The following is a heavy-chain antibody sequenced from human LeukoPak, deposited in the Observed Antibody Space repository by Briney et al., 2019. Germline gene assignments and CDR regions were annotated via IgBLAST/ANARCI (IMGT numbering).Heavy chain of an antibody. CDR1: GGSISSSSYY. D-gene: IGHD1-26*01. CDR2: IYYSGST. J-gene: IGHJ6*02. Sequence: SETLSLTCTVSGGSISSSSYYWGWIRQPPGKGLEWIGSIYYSGSTYYNPSLKSRVTISVDTSKNQFSLKLSSVTAADTAVYYCARWSGLVGATPRPSYYYYGMDVWGQGTMVTVSS. CDR3: ARWSGLVGATPRPSYYYYGMDV. V-gene: IGHV4-39*01.